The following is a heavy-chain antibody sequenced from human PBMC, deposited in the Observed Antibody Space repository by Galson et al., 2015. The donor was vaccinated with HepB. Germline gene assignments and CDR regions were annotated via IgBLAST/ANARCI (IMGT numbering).Heavy chain of an antibody. CDR1: GYTFTGYY. CDR3: ARDLEGGYSYGSPDIGVDY. CDR2: INPNSGGT. D-gene: IGHD5-18*01. Sequence: SVKVSCKASGYTFTGYYMHWVRQAPGQGLEWMGRINPNSGGTNYAQKFQGRVTMTRDMSISTAYMELSRLRSDDTAVYYCARDLEGGYSYGSPDIGVDYWGQGTLVTVSS. V-gene: IGHV1-2*06. J-gene: IGHJ4*02.